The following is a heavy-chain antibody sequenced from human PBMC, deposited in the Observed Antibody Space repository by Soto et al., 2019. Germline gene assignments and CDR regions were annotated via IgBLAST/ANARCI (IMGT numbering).Heavy chain of an antibody. CDR1: WDTFTSCD. J-gene: IGHJ6*02. CDR2: MNPNSGNT. D-gene: IGHD5-18*01. Sequence: ASVKVSCKASWDTFTSCDLNWGRQSTVQGLEWMGWMNPNSGNTGYAQKFQGRVTMTRNTSISTAYVELSSLRSQDTAVYYCARGFKLAEFQLWLPYYYYGMDVWAQGTTVTVYS. CDR3: ARGFKLAEFQLWLPYYYYGMDV. V-gene: IGHV1-8*01.